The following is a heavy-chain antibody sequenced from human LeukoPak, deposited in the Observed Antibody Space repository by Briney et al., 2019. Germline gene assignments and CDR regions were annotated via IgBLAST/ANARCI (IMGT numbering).Heavy chain of an antibody. D-gene: IGHD3-10*02. CDR1: GFTFSRYE. J-gene: IGHJ6*04. Sequence: GGSLRLSCAASGFTFSRYEMNWVRQAPGKGLEWLSYVSSSGSTIYYADSVKGRFTISRDNAKNSLYLQMNSLRAEDTAVYYCAELGITMIGGVWGKGTTVTISS. CDR2: VSSSGSTI. CDR3: AELGITMIGGV. V-gene: IGHV3-48*03.